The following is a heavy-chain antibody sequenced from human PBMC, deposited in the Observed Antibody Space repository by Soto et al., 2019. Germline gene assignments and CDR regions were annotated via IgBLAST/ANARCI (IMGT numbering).Heavy chain of an antibody. Sequence: EVQLVESGGGLVKPGGSLRLSCAASGFTFSSYSMNWVRQAPGKGLEWVSSISSSSSYIYYADSVKGRFTISRDNAKNSLYLQMNSLRAEDTAVYYCAREGMGLDAFDIWGQGTMVTVSS. V-gene: IGHV3-21*01. CDR1: GFTFSSYS. CDR3: AREGMGLDAFDI. J-gene: IGHJ3*02. CDR2: ISSSSSYI.